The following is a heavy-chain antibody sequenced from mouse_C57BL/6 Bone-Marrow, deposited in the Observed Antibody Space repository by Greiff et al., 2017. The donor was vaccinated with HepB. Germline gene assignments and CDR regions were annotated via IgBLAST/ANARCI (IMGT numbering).Heavy chain of an antibody. CDR1: GFTFRDYY. CDR2: ISNGGGST. Sequence: EVMLVESGGGLVQPGGSLKLSCAASGFTFRDYYMYWVRQTPEKRREWVAYISNGGGSTYYPYTVKGLFTISRVNAKNTLYLQMSRLKSEDTAMYYGARQGITTANWYFDVWGTGTTVTVSS. V-gene: IGHV5-12*01. J-gene: IGHJ1*03. CDR3: ARQGITTANWYFDV. D-gene: IGHD1-2*01.